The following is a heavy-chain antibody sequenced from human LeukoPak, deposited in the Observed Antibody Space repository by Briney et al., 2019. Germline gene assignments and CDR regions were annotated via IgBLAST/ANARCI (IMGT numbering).Heavy chain of an antibody. J-gene: IGHJ4*02. Sequence: ASVKGSCKASGYTFTGYYMHWVRQSPGQGLEWMGWINPNSGGTNYAQKFQGRVTMTRDTSISTAYMELSRLRSDDTAVYYCASRHSSGWYYFDYWGQGTLVTVSS. CDR1: GYTFTGYY. CDR2: INPNSGGT. D-gene: IGHD6-19*01. V-gene: IGHV1-2*02. CDR3: ASRHSSGWYYFDY.